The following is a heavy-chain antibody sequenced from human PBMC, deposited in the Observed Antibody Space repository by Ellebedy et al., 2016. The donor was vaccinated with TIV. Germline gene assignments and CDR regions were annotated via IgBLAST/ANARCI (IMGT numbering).Heavy chain of an antibody. Sequence: GESLKISXAASGFTFDDYAMHWVRQAPGKGLEWVAVIWYDGSIKYYADSVEGRFTISRDNSKDTLFLQMHGLRVEDTAVYYCARAPYSGWALGDWGQGTLVTVSS. J-gene: IGHJ4*02. V-gene: IGHV3-33*08. D-gene: IGHD6-6*01. CDR3: ARAPYSGWALGD. CDR1: GFTFDDYA. CDR2: IWYDGSIK.